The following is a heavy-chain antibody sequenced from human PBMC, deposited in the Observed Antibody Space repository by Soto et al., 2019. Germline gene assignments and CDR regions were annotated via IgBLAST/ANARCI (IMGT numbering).Heavy chain of an antibody. CDR1: GSTFSRYT. V-gene: IGHV1-69*01. D-gene: IGHD3-16*01. CDR3: ARGWGIYNSGRSEPDQ. CDR2: IIPRFGTR. J-gene: IGHJ4*02. Sequence: QVQLVQSGAEVKTPGSSVRVSCKASGSTFSRYTLNWVRQAPGQGLEWMGGIIPRFGTRNYAPTLQDRVTIIADESTNTAYMELNSLMSEDTAVYYRARGWGIYNSGRSEPDQWGQGTLVTVSS.